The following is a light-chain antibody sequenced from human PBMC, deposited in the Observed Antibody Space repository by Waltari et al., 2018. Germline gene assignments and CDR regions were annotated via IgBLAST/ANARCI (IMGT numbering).Light chain of an antibody. V-gene: IGKV4-1*01. J-gene: IGKJ2*01. CDR1: HTLLYTSNNKNY. CDR3: QKYFSFPYT. CDR2: WAS. Sequence: DIVMTQSPDPLAVSLGERATINSKCSHTLLYTSNNKNYLTWYQQKSGQPPKVLIFWASTRETGVPDRFNGSGSGTDFTLTINSLQPEDVAVYFCQKYFSFPYTFGEGTKVEIK.